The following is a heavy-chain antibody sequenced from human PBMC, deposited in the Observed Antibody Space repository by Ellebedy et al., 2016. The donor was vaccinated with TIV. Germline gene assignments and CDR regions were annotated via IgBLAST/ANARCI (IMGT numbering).Heavy chain of an antibody. Sequence: ASVKVSXXASGYTFTGYYMHWVRQAPGQGLEWMGWINPNSGGTNYAQKLQGRVTMTTDTSTSTAYMELRSLRSDDTAVYYCAREAPVDGGNSGGVDYWGQGTLVTVSS. J-gene: IGHJ4*02. D-gene: IGHD4-23*01. CDR1: GYTFTGYY. V-gene: IGHV1-2*02. CDR2: INPNSGGT. CDR3: AREAPVDGGNSGGVDY.